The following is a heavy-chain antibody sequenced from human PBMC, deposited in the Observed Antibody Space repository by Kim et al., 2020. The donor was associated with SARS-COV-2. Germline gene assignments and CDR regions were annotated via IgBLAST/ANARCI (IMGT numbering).Heavy chain of an antibody. CDR3: ARVIGWHQPDHIYAMDV. Sequence: GGSLRLSCEGSGFIFGSYAMNWVRQAPGKGLEWISYISSSGSSINIADSVEGRFTVSRDNAKNSLHLQMNSLTDADTAVYYCARVIGWHQPDHIYAMDVWGQGTTVTVS. J-gene: IGHJ6*02. CDR1: GFIFGSYA. V-gene: IGHV3-48*02. D-gene: IGHD2-15*01. CDR2: ISSSGSSI.